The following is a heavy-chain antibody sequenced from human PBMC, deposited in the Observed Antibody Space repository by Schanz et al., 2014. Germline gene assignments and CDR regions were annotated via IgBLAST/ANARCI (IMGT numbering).Heavy chain of an antibody. J-gene: IGHJ6*02. D-gene: IGHD6-13*01. CDR3: ARDRQQLVVRIGYYYGMDV. CDR2: ISYDGSHK. CDR1: GFTFSNFA. Sequence: QVQLVESGGGVVQPGRSLRLSCAASGFTFSNFAIHWVRQAPGKGLEWVAVISYDGSHKDYADSVKGRFTISRDNSKNTLYLQMNSLRAEDTAVYYCARDRQQLVVRIGYYYGMDVWGQGTTVTVSS. V-gene: IGHV3-30*04.